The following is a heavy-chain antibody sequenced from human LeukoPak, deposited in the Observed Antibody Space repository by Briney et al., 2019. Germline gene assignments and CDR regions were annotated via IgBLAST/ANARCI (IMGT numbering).Heavy chain of an antibody. J-gene: IGHJ4*02. Sequence: PGGSLRLSCAASGFTFSSYALNWVRQAPGKGLEWVSSISDSAGSTYYADSVKGRFTISRDNSKNTLYLQMNSLRAEDTAVYYCAKPGGQQLVYYFDYWAREPWSPSPQ. CDR2: ISDSAGST. CDR1: GFTFSSYA. CDR3: AKPGGQQLVYYFDY. V-gene: IGHV3-23*01. D-gene: IGHD6-13*01.